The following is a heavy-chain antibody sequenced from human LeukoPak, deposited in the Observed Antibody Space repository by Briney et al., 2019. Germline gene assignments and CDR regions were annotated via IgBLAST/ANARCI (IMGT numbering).Heavy chain of an antibody. CDR3: ASRSSVAASGPG. Sequence: GGSLRLSCAASGFTFSSYWMSWVRQAPGKGLEWVANINQDGSEKYYVDSVKGRFTISRDNAKNSLYLQMSSLRAEDTALYYCASRSSVAASGPGWGQGTLVTVSS. CDR1: GFTFSSYW. J-gene: IGHJ4*02. CDR2: INQDGSEK. V-gene: IGHV3-7*01. D-gene: IGHD2-15*01.